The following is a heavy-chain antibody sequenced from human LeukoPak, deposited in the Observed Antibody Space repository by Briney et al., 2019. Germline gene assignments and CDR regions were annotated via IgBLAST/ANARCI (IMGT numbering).Heavy chain of an antibody. CDR1: GGTFSSYA. V-gene: IGHV1-69*05. Sequence: SVKVSCKASGGTFSSYAISWARQAPGQGLEWMGRIIPIFGTANYAQKFQGRVTITTDESTSTAYMELSSLRSEDTAVYYCARDYYYYYYMDVWGKGTTVTVSS. CDR3: ARDYYYYYYMDV. J-gene: IGHJ6*03. CDR2: IIPIFGTA.